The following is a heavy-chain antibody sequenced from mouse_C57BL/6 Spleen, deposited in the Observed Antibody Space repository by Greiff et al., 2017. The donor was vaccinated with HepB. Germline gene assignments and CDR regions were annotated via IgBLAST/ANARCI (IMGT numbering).Heavy chain of an antibody. CDR3: ASSYGSSDFDY. CDR1: GYTFTSYW. D-gene: IGHD1-1*01. CDR2: IDPSDSET. Sequence: QVQLKQSGAELVRPGSSVKLSCKASGYTFTSYWMHWVKQRPIQGLEWIGNIDPSDSETHYNQKFKDKATLTVDKSSSTAYMQLSSLTSEDSAVYYCASSYGSSDFDYWGQGTTLTVSS. J-gene: IGHJ2*01. V-gene: IGHV1-52*01.